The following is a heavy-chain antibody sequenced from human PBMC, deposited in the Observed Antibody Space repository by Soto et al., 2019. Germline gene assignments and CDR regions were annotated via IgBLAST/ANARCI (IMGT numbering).Heavy chain of an antibody. Sequence: GGSLRLSCAASGFTLSSYAMSWVRQAPGKGLEWVSGISGSGGSTYYADSVKGRFTISRDNSKNTPYLQMNSLRAEDTAVYYCAKDRVTVVGYDAFDIWGQGTMVTVSS. J-gene: IGHJ3*02. CDR2: ISGSGGST. D-gene: IGHD6-19*01. CDR3: AKDRVTVVGYDAFDI. V-gene: IGHV3-23*01. CDR1: GFTLSSYA.